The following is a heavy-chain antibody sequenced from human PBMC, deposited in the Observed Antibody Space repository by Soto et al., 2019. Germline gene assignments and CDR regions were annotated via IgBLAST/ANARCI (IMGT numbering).Heavy chain of an antibody. CDR1: GFSFSTYS. J-gene: IGHJ3*01. V-gene: IGHV3-30*18. CDR2: ISYDGSNK. Sequence: PGGSLRLSCAASGFSFSTYSMHWVRQAPGKGLEWVAVISYDGSNKYYADSVKGRFTISRDNSKNTLYLQMNSLRAEDTAVYYWAKDRRFPDDVFDVWGQGTMVTVSS. CDR3: AKDRRFPDDVFDV.